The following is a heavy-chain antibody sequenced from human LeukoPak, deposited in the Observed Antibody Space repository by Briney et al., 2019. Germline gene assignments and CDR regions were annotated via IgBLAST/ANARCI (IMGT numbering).Heavy chain of an antibody. CDR3: ARELVTSTRDYHYYYYGMDV. Sequence: GGSLRLSCAASGFTFSSYWMHWVRQAPGKGLVWVSRINSDGSSTSYADSVKGRFTISRDNAKNTLYLQMNSLRAEDTAVYYCARELVTSTRDYHYYYYGMDVWGQGTTVTVSS. CDR1: GFTFSSYW. D-gene: IGHD4-17*01. V-gene: IGHV3-74*01. J-gene: IGHJ6*02. CDR2: INSDGSST.